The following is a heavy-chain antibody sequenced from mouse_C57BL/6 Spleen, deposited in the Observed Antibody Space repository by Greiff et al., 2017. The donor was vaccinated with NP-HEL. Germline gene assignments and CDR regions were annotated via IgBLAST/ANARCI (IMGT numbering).Heavy chain of an antibody. Sequence: VQLQQSGAVFVKPGASAKLSCTASGFNIKDHYMHWVKQRTEQGLEWIGRVDPEDGETKHAPKFQGKSTITADTSTNTAYLQLRSLTSEDTAVYYCASDNGGFAYWGQGALVAVST. V-gene: IGHV14-2*01. CDR2: VDPEDGET. CDR1: GFNIKDHY. J-gene: IGHJ3*01. D-gene: IGHD1-3*01. CDR3: ASDNGGFAY.